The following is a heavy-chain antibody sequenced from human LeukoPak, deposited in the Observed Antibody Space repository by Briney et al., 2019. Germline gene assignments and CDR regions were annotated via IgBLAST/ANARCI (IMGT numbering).Heavy chain of an antibody. V-gene: IGHV3-74*01. Sequence: GGSLRLSCAVSGFTYSSYWMSWVRQAPGKGLVWVSRINSDGSSTSYADSVKGRFTISRDNAKNTLYLQMNSLRAEDTAVYYCARGAMVRGVIDYWGQGTLVTVSS. CDR3: ARGAMVRGVIDY. D-gene: IGHD3-10*01. CDR1: GFTYSSYW. J-gene: IGHJ4*02. CDR2: INSDGSST.